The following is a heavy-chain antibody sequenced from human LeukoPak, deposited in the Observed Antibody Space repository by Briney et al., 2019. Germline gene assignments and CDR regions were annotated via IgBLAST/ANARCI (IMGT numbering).Heavy chain of an antibody. D-gene: IGHD6-13*01. Sequence: PSETLSLTCAVYGGSFSGYYWSWIRQPPGKGLEWIGEINHSGSTNYNPSLKSRVTISVDTSKNQFSLKLSSVTAADTAVYYCARLTPRVSSWGLRDYWGQGTLVTVSS. V-gene: IGHV4-34*01. CDR3: ARLTPRVSSWGLRDY. CDR1: GGSFSGYY. CDR2: INHSGST. J-gene: IGHJ4*02.